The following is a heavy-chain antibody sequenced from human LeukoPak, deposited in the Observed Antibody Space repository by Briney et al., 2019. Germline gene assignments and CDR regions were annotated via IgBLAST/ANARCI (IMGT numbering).Heavy chain of an antibody. CDR1: GYTLTELS. CDR2: FDPEDGET. Sequence: ASVKVSCKVSGYTLTELSMHWVRQAPGKGLEWMGGFDPEDGETIYAQKFQGRVTMTKDTSTDTAYMELSSLRSEDTAVYYCAALSPDYFDYWGQGTLVTVSS. V-gene: IGHV1-24*01. CDR3: AALSPDYFDY. J-gene: IGHJ4*02.